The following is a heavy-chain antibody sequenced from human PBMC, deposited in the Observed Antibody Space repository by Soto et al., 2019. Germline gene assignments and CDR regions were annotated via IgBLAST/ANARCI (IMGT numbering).Heavy chain of an antibody. D-gene: IGHD2-15*01. V-gene: IGHV3-64*04. CDR1: GFTFSSYA. J-gene: IGHJ4*02. Sequence: GGSLRLSCAASGFTFSSYAMHWVRQAPGKGLEYVSVITSNGGNTDYASFVKGRFTISRDNSKNTLYLQMNSLRADDTTMYYCARGPIDCSGGSCRYYFDYWGQGTLVTVSS. CDR3: ARGPIDCSGGSCRYYFDY. CDR2: ITSNGGNT.